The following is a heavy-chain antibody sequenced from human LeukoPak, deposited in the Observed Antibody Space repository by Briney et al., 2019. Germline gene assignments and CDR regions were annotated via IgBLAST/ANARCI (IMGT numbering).Heavy chain of an antibody. CDR2: LNPNSGGT. D-gene: IGHD3-3*01. CDR1: GYTFTCYY. V-gene: IGHV1-2*02. CDR3: ALLYYDFWSGYYTDEDFDY. J-gene: IGHJ4*02. Sequence: ASVKVSCKASGYTFTCYYMHWVRQAPGQGLEWMGWLNPNSGGTNYAQKFQGRVTMTRDTSISTAYMELSRLRSDDTAVYYCALLYYDFWSGYYTDEDFDYWGQGTLVTVSS.